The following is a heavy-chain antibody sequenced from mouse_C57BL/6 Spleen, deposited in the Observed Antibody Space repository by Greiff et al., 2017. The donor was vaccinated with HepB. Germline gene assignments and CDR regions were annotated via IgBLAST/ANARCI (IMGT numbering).Heavy chain of an antibody. V-gene: IGHV14-1*01. CDR3: TTGTVVSWYFDV. CDR2: IDPEDGDT. Sequence: EVQLQQSGAELVRPGASVKLSCTASGFNIKDYYMHWVKQRPEQGLEWIGRIDPEDGDTEYAPKFQGKATMTADTSSNTADLQLSSLTSEDTAVYYCTTGTVVSWYFDVWGTGTTVTVSS. J-gene: IGHJ1*03. D-gene: IGHD1-1*01. CDR1: GFNIKDYY.